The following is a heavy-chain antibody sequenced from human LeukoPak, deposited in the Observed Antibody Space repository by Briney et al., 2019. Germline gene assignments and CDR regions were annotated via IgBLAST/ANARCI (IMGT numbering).Heavy chain of an antibody. CDR3: ARTLTMVRGVIYGSYFDY. D-gene: IGHD3-10*01. CDR2: INPNSGGT. Sequence: ASVKVSCKASGYTFTGYYMHWVRQAPGQGLEWMGWINPNSGGTNYAQNFQGRVTMTRDTSISTAYMELSRLRSDDTAVYYCARTLTMVRGVIYGSYFDYWGQGTLVTVSS. J-gene: IGHJ4*02. CDR1: GYTFTGYY. V-gene: IGHV1-2*02.